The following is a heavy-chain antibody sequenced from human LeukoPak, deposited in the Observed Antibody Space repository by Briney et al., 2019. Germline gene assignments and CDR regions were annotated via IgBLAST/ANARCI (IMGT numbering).Heavy chain of an antibody. V-gene: IGHV3-74*01. CDR2: IKSDGSST. D-gene: IGHD2-15*01. J-gene: IGHJ3*02. CDR3: ARVGAVVYGFDI. CDR1: GFTFGSYW. Sequence: GGSLRLSCAASGFTFGSYWMHWVRQAPGKGLVWVSRIKSDGSSTNYADSVKGRFTISRDNAKNTLYLQMNSLRVEDTAVYYCARVGAVVYGFDIWGQGTMVAVSS.